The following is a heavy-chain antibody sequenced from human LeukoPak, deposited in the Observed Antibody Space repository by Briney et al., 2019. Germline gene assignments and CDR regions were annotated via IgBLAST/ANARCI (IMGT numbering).Heavy chain of an antibody. CDR3: ARVRGDFETD. V-gene: IGHV4-59*01. Sequence: PSETLSLTCSVSGGSISSYYWTWIRQPPGKGLEWIGYRYYSGSTTYNPSPKSRVTISVDTSKSQFSLKLISVTAADTAIYYCARVRGDFETDWGQGTLVTVSS. D-gene: IGHD3-16*01. CDR2: RYYSGST. CDR1: GGSISSYY. J-gene: IGHJ1*01.